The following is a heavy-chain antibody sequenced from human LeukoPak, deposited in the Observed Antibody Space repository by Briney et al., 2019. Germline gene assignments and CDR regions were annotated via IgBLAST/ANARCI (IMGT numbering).Heavy chain of an antibody. V-gene: IGHV1-2*06. CDR1: GYTFTGYY. J-gene: IGHJ4*02. CDR2: IIPNSGGT. D-gene: IGHD3-10*01. Sequence: GASVKVSCKASGYTFTGYYMHWVRQAPGQGLEWMGRIIPNSGGTNYAQKFQGRVTMTRDTSISTAYMELSRLRSGDTAVYYCARAPESLLWFGELLALFDYWGQGTLVTVSS. CDR3: ARAPESLLWFGELLALFDY.